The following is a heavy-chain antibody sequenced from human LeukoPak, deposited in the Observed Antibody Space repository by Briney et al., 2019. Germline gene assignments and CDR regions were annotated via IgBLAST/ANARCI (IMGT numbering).Heavy chain of an antibody. Sequence: GGSLRLSCAASGFTFSSYSMNWVHQAPGKGLEWVSSISSSSSYIYYADSVKGRFTISRDNAKNSLYLQMNSLRAEDTAVYYCARDGPYDILTGYSGDAFDIWGQGTMVTVSS. J-gene: IGHJ3*02. D-gene: IGHD3-9*01. CDR3: ARDGPYDILTGYSGDAFDI. CDR1: GFTFSSYS. V-gene: IGHV3-21*01. CDR2: ISSSSSYI.